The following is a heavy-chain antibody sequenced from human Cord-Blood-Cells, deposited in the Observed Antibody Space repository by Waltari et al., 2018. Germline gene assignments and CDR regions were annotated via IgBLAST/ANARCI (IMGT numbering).Heavy chain of an antibody. Sequence: QVQLVQSGAEVKKPGASVKVSCKASGYTFTGYYMHWLRQAPGQGLEWMGWINPNSGGTNYAQKFQGWVTMTRDTSISTAYMELSRLRSDDTAVYYCARAVGITGTTGWFDPWGQGTLVTVSS. CDR1: GYTFTGYY. J-gene: IGHJ5*02. V-gene: IGHV1-2*04. CDR2: INPNSGGT. D-gene: IGHD1-7*01. CDR3: ARAVGITGTTGWFDP.